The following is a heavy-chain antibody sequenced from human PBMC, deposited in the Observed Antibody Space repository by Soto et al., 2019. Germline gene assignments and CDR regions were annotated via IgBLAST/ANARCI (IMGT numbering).Heavy chain of an antibody. Sequence: QVQLVESGGGVVQPGRSLRLSCAASGFTFSSYGMHWVRQAPGKGLEWVAVISYDGSNKYYADSVKGRFTISRDNSKNTLYLQMNSLRAEDTAVYYCAKPYYDCSGYTDYWGQGTLVTVSS. D-gene: IGHD3-22*01. CDR1: GFTFSSYG. J-gene: IGHJ4*02. CDR2: ISYDGSNK. V-gene: IGHV3-30*18. CDR3: AKPYYDCSGYTDY.